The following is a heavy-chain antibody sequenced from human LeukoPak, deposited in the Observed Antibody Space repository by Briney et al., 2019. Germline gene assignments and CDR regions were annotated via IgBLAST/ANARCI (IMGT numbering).Heavy chain of an antibody. J-gene: IGHJ4*02. CDR2: ITSSSNYI. V-gene: IGHV3-21*03. CDR1: GFTFSSYN. D-gene: IGHD3-10*01. CDR3: ARDCWDYGSGSYCGIDY. Sequence: GGSLRLSCATSGFTFSSYNMNWVRQAPGKGLEWVSSITSSSNYIYYADSVKGRFTISRDNAKNSLYLQMNSLRAEDTTVYYCARDCWDYGSGSYCGIDYWGQGTLVTVSS.